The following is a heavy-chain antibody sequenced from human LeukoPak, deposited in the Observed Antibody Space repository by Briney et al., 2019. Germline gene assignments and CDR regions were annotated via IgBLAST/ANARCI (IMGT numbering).Heavy chain of an antibody. CDR2: TWYEGGNK. V-gene: IGHV3-33*01. CDR1: GFTFRSYG. D-gene: IGHD3-10*01. J-gene: IGHJ6*02. Sequence: PGRSLRLSCAASGFTFRSYGMHWVRQAPGKGLDWVAVTWYEGGNKYYADSVKGRFTISRDNSKNTLYLQMNSLRAEDTAVYYCAREGSYCGMDVWGQGTTVTVSS. CDR3: AREGSYCGMDV.